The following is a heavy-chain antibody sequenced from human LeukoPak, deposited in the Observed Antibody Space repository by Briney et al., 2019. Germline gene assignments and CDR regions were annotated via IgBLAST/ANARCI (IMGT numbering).Heavy chain of an antibody. CDR3: ARASDGYYYEYYWYFDL. CDR2: IYYSGST. J-gene: IGHJ2*01. CDR1: GGSISSYY. D-gene: IGHD3-22*01. V-gene: IGHV4-59*01. Sequence: SETLSLTCTVSGGSISSYYWSWIRQPPGKGLEWIGCIYYSGSTNYNPSLKSRVTISVDTSKNQFSLKLSSVTAADTAVYYCARASDGYYYEYYWYFDLWGRGTLVTVSS.